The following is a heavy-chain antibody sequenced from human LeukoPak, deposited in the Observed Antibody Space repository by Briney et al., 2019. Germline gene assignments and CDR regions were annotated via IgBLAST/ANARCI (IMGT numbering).Heavy chain of an antibody. D-gene: IGHD1-1*01. V-gene: IGHV1-18*01. CDR2: ISAYNGNT. CDR1: GYTFTSYG. CDR3: ARAELQLDRRMLADY. J-gene: IGHJ4*02. Sequence: GASVKVSCKASGYTFTSYGISWVRQAPGQGLEWMGWISAYNGNTNYAQKLQARVTMTTDTSTSTAYMELRSLRSDDTAVYYCARAELQLDRRMLADYWGQGTLVTVSS.